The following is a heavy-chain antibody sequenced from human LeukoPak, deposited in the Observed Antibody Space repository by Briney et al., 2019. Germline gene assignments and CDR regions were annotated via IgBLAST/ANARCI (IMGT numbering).Heavy chain of an antibody. CDR2: ISSSSSYI. CDR3: ARDPTVYSSGWGALGHDY. D-gene: IGHD6-19*01. CDR1: GFPFSSYS. Sequence: PGGPLRLSCAASGFPFSSYSMNGVRQAPGKGRGWVSSISSSSSYIYYADSVKGRFTISRDNAKNSLYLQMNSLRAEDTAVYYCARDPTVYSSGWGALGHDYWGQGTLVTVSS. V-gene: IGHV3-21*01. J-gene: IGHJ4*02.